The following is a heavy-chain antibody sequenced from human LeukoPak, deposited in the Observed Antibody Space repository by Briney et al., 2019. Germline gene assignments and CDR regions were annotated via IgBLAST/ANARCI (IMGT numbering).Heavy chain of an antibody. CDR1: EFTFSNYA. D-gene: IGHD6-6*01. CDR2: ISNTGGDI. J-gene: IGHJ6*02. V-gene: IGHV3-23*01. CDR3: AKTSSSSKYYYYGMDV. Sequence: GGSLRLSCAASEFTFSNYAMNWVRQAPGKGLEWVSFISNTGGDIYYAGSVKGRFTISRDISKNTLFLQMNSLRAEDTAVYYCAKTSSSSKYYYYGMDVWGQGTTVTVSS.